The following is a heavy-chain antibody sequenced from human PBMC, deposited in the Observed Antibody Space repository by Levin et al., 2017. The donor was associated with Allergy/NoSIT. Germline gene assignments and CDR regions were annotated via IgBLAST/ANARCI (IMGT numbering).Heavy chain of an antibody. V-gene: IGHV3-53*01. D-gene: IGHD6-19*01. J-gene: IGHJ5*02. CDR2: IYSGGST. Sequence: GSLRLSCAASGFTVSSNYMSWVRQAPGKGLEWVSVIYSGGSTYYADSVKGRFTISRDNSKNTLYLQMNSLRAEDTAVYYCARGTVAGHNWFDPWGQGTLVTVSS. CDR1: GFTVSSNY. CDR3: ARGTVAGHNWFDP.